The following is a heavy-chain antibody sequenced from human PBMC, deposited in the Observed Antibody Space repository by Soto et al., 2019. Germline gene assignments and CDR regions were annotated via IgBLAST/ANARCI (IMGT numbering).Heavy chain of an antibody. CDR1: GFSFSRYA. J-gene: IGHJ4*02. Sequence: LRLSCAASGFSFSRYAMMWVRQAPGKGQEWVAGMTGSGGDIRYADSVKGRFTISKDNSKNTLYLQMNSLRAEDTAIYYCAKDAVYNDGLWLVANWGQGTLVTVSS. CDR2: MTGSGGDI. CDR3: AKDAVYNDGLWLVAN. D-gene: IGHD5-12*01. V-gene: IGHV3-23*01.